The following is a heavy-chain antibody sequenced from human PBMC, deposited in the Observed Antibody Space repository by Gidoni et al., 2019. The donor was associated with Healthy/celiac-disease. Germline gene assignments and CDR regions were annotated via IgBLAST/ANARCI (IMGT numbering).Heavy chain of an antibody. V-gene: IGHV1-2*02. CDR1: GYTFTGYY. J-gene: IGHJ4*02. D-gene: IGHD2-15*01. Sequence: VQVSCNASGYTFTGYYMHWVRQAPGQGLDWMGWINPNSGGTNYAQKFQGSVTMTRDTSISTAYMELSRLRSDETAVYYCARAAVGYCSGGSCYGTDYWGQGTLVTVSS. CDR2: INPNSGGT. CDR3: ARAAVGYCSGGSCYGTDY.